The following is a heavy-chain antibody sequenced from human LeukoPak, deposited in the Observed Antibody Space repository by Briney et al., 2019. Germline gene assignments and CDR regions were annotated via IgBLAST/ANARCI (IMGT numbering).Heavy chain of an antibody. J-gene: IGHJ6*02. V-gene: IGHV3-NL1*01. CDR1: GFTFSSYG. Sequence: GGSLRLSCAASGFTFSSYGMHWVRQAPGKGLEWVSAISGSGGSTYYADSVKGRFTISRDNSKNTLYLQMNSLRAEDTAVYYCAKVYSSSWLYYYYYGMDVWGQGTTVTVSS. CDR3: AKVYSSSWLYYYYYGMDV. D-gene: IGHD6-13*01. CDR2: ISGSGGST.